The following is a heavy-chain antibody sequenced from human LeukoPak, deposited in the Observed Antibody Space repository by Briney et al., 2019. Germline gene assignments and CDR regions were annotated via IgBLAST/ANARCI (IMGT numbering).Heavy chain of an antibody. V-gene: IGHV4-30-2*01. CDR2: IYHSGST. CDR3: ARRRVRFLEWLLYASYFDY. D-gene: IGHD3-3*01. Sequence: PSETLSLTCTVSGGSISSGGYYWSWIRQPPGKGLEWIGYIYHSGSTYYNPSLKSRVTISVDTSKNQFSLKLSSVTAADTAVYYCARRRVRFLEWLLYASYFDYWGQGTLVTVSS. J-gene: IGHJ4*02. CDR1: GGSISSGGYY.